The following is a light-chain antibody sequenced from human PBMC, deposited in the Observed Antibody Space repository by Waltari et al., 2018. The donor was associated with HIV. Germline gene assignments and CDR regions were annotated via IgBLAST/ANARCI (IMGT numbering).Light chain of an antibody. CDR3: QQYYNTPLT. J-gene: IGKJ4*01. CDR1: QSVFYSSNNKNY. CDR2: WAS. Sequence: DIVMTQSPDSLAVPLGETATINCKSSQSVFYSSNNKNYLAWYQQKPGQPPKLLLYWASTRESGVPDRFSGSRSGTDFTLTISRLQAEDVAVFYCQQYYNTPLTFGGGTKVEI. V-gene: IGKV4-1*01.